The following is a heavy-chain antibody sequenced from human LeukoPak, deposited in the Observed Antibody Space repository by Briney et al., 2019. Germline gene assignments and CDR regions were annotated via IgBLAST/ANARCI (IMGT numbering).Heavy chain of an antibody. Sequence: GGSLRLSCAASGFTFSSYAMSWVRQAPGKGLEWVSAISGSGGSTYYADSVKGRFTISRDNSKNTLYLQMNSLRAEDTAVYYCAKDRGSGWYSYYSDYWGQGTLLTVSS. CDR3: AKDRGSGWYSYYSDY. J-gene: IGHJ4*02. V-gene: IGHV3-23*01. D-gene: IGHD6-19*01. CDR1: GFTFSSYA. CDR2: ISGSGGST.